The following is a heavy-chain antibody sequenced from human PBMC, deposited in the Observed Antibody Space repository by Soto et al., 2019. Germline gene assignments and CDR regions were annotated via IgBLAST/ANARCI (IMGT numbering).Heavy chain of an antibody. Sequence: SVKVSCKASGGTFSSYAISWVRQAPGQGLEWMGGIIPIFGTANYAQKFQGRVTITADESTSTAYMELSSLRSEDTAVYYCARVPNRSYPPFDYWGQGTLVTVSS. J-gene: IGHJ4*02. D-gene: IGHD1-26*01. V-gene: IGHV1-69*13. CDR2: IIPIFGTA. CDR3: ARVPNRSYPPFDY. CDR1: GGTFSSYA.